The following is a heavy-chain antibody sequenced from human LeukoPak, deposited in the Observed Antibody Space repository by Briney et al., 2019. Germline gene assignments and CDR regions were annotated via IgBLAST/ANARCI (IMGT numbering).Heavy chain of an antibody. D-gene: IGHD5-24*01. CDR2: IKEDGSIQ. CDR1: GFTFSSYW. CDR3: AKALRDGYLSIGGY. Sequence: PGGSLRLSCVASGFTFSSYWMTWVRQAPGKGLEWLANIKEDGSIQYYLDSVRGRFTISRDNAKTSVYLQLNSLRADDTAVYYCAKALRDGYLSIGGYWGQGTLVTVSS. V-gene: IGHV3-7*01. J-gene: IGHJ4*02.